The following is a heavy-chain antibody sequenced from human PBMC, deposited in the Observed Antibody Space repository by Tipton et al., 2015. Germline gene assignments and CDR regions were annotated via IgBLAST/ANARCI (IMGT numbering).Heavy chain of an antibody. CDR3: ARTYDFTAYSPVGC. V-gene: IGHV4-39*01. J-gene: IGHJ4*02. D-gene: IGHD3-3*01. CDR2: IYFSGST. CDR1: GGSIRSSSYY. Sequence: TLSLTCTVSGGSIRSSSYYWGWIRQPPGKGLEWIGSIYFSGSTYYSPSLTSRVTISVDTSKNQFSLKLSSVTAADTAVYYCARTYDFTAYSPVGCWGQGTLVTVSS.